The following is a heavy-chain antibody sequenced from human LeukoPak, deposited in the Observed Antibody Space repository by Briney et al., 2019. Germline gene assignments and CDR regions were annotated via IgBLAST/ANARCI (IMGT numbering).Heavy chain of an antibody. CDR2: IYSSGST. CDR1: GFTVSSNY. D-gene: IGHD6-19*01. V-gene: IGHV3-53*01. J-gene: IGHJ4*02. CDR3: ARDMDSSGWYYFDY. Sequence: GGSLRLSCAASGFTVSSNYMSWVRQAPGKGLEWVSVIYSSGSTYYADSVKGRFTISRDNSKNTLYLQMNSLRAEDTAVYYCARDMDSSGWYYFDYWGQGTLVTVSS.